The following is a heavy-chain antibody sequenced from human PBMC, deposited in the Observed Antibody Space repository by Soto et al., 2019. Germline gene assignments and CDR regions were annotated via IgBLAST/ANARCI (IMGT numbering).Heavy chain of an antibody. CDR2: ISGSGGST. J-gene: IGHJ5*02. CDR3: ARLKQDYAVA. D-gene: IGHD3-16*01. V-gene: IGHV3-23*01. Sequence: GGSLRLSCAASGVIFSSYAMSWVRQAPGKGLEWVSAISGSGGSTYYADSVKGRFTISRDNSKNTLYLQMNSLRSEDTAVYYCARLKQDYAVAWGQGTLVTVSS. CDR1: GVIFSSYA.